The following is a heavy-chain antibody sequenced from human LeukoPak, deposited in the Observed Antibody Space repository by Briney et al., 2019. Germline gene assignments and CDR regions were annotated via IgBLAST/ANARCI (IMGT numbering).Heavy chain of an antibody. D-gene: IGHD3-22*01. CDR2: IYYSGST. CDR3: ARGGSGYYYTNFDY. CDR1: GGSISSSSYY. Sequence: SETLSLTCTVSGGSISSSSYYWGWIRQPPGKGLEWIRSIYYSGSTYYNPSLKSRVTISVDTSKNQFSLKLSSVTAADTAVYYCARGGSGYYYTNFDYWGQGTLVTVSS. V-gene: IGHV4-39*07. J-gene: IGHJ4*02.